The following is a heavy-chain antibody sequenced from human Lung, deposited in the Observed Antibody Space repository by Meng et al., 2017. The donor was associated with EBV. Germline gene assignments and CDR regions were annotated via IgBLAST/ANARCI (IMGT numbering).Heavy chain of an antibody. CDR1: GYTFTTYG. Sequence: VAVAQSGSELKQPGDSVRIAGKASGYTFTTYGLNWVRQAPGQGLEWMGWINTNTGKPTYAQGLTGLFVFSLDTSVSTAYLQISSLKTEDTAVYYCTTVIEYYDILTGYLAMSYWGQGTLVTVSS. CDR3: TTVIEYYDILTGYLAMSY. V-gene: IGHV7-4-1*02. D-gene: IGHD3-9*01. J-gene: IGHJ4*02. CDR2: INTNTGKP.